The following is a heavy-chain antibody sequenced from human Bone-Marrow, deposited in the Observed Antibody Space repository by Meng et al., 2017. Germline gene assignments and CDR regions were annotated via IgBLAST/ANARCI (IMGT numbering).Heavy chain of an antibody. V-gene: IGHV3-53*01. Sequence: GESLKISCAASGFTVSSNYMSWVRQAPGKGLEWVSSISSSGGSTYYADSVKGRFTISRDDSKSTLYLQMKGLRAEDTAVYYCATPRRVGFYYDSWGQGTLVTVSS. CDR2: ISSSGGST. CDR3: ATPRRVGFYYDS. CDR1: GFTVSSNY. J-gene: IGHJ4*02. D-gene: IGHD1-26*01.